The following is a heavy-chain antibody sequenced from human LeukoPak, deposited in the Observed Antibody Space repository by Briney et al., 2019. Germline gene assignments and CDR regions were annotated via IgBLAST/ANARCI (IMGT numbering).Heavy chain of an antibody. D-gene: IGHD3-22*01. CDR2: INWNGGST. J-gene: IGHJ3*02. CDR1: GFTFDDYG. Sequence: PGGSLRLSCAASGFTFDDYGMSWVRQAPGKGLEWVSGINWNGGSTGYADSVKGRFTISRDNAKNSLYLQMNSLRAEDTALYYCARVTYYYDSGGYSGAFDIWGQGTMVTVSS. CDR3: ARVTYYYDSGGYSGAFDI. V-gene: IGHV3-20*04.